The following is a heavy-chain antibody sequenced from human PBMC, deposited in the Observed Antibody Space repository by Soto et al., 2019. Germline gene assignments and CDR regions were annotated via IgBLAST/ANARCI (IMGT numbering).Heavy chain of an antibody. CDR1: GGYISGGYYS. CDR3: ASYDSRRYYGMDV. J-gene: IGHJ6*02. V-gene: IGHV4-30-2*05. CDR2: IYNSGST. Sequence: SETLSLTCAVSGGYISGGYYSWSWIRQPPGKGLEWIGFIYNSGSTYYNPSLKSRVTISVDTSKNQFSLKLSSVTAADTAVYYCASYDSRRYYGMDVWGHGTTVTVSS. D-gene: IGHD3-22*01.